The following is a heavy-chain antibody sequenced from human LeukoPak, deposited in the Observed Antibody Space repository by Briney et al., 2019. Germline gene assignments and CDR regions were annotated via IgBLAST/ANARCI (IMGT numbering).Heavy chain of an antibody. V-gene: IGHV3-30-3*01. CDR2: ISYDGNNK. CDR1: GFTFTTYS. J-gene: IGHJ4*02. CDR3: ARDLSNGGSFDY. Sequence: PGGSLGLSCAASGFTFTTYSMHWVRQTPGKGLEWVAVISYDGNNKFYEDSLKGRFTISRDNSKNTLYLEMNSLRAEDTAVYYCARDLSNGGSFDYWDQGTLVTVSS. D-gene: IGHD6-19*01.